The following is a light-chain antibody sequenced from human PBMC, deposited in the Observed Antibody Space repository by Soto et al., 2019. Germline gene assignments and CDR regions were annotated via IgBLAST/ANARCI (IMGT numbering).Light chain of an antibody. J-gene: IGKJ1*01. CDR2: DAS. Sequence: EIVLTQSPATLSLSPGERATLSCRASQSVSSYLAWYQQKPGQAPRLLIYDASNRSTGIPARFSGSGSGTDLTLSSSRLGAEDFAVYYCQQRSNWPWMFGQGTKVEIK. CDR3: QQRSNWPWM. V-gene: IGKV3-11*01. CDR1: QSVSSY.